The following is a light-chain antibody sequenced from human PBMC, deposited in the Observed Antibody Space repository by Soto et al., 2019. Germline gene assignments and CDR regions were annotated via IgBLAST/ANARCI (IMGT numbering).Light chain of an antibody. V-gene: IGKV3-20*01. Sequence: EIVLTQSPGTLSLSPGERATLSCRASQTASSRYLAWYQQKPGQAPRLLMYGASNRATGIPDRFSGSGSGTDFTLTISRLEPEDFAVYFCQQYGRSPPFTFGQGTKVDIK. CDR1: QTASSRY. J-gene: IGKJ2*01. CDR3: QQYGRSPPFT. CDR2: GAS.